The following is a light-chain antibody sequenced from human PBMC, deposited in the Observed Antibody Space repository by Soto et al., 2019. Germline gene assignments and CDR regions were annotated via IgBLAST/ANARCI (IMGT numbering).Light chain of an antibody. CDR3: QQYGSPGT. V-gene: IGKV3-20*01. Sequence: EVVMTQSPATLSVSPGERATLSCRASESVSRNLAWYQQKPGQAPRLLIYGASNRATGIPDRFSGSGSGTDFTLTISRLEPDDFAVYYRQQYGSPGTFGQGTRLEIK. J-gene: IGKJ5*01. CDR2: GAS. CDR1: ESVSRN.